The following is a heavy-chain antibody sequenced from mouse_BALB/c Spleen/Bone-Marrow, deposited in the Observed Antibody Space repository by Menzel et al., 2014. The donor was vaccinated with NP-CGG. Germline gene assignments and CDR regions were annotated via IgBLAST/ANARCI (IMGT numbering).Heavy chain of an antibody. J-gene: IGHJ1*01. CDR1: GFDFSRYW. Sequence: EVQLQESGGGLVQPGGSLKLFCAASGFDFSRYWMSWVRQAPGKGLEWIGEINPDSSTIDYTPSLKDKFIISRDNAKNTLYLQMSKVRSEDTALYYCALLGNYGYLDVWGAGTTVTVSS. V-gene: IGHV4-1*02. D-gene: IGHD2-1*01. CDR2: INPDSSTI. CDR3: ALLGNYGYLDV.